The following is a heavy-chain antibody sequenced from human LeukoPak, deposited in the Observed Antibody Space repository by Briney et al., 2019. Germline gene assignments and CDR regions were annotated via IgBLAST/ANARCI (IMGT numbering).Heavy chain of an antibody. Sequence: GGSLRLSCAASGFTVSSNYMSWVRQAPGKGLEWVSVIYSGGSTYYADSVKGRFTISRDNSKNTLYLQMNSLRAEDTAVYYCASPLSITMVRGVMGYYGMDVWGKGTTVTVSS. V-gene: IGHV3-53*01. CDR1: GFTVSSNY. J-gene: IGHJ6*04. CDR2: IYSGGST. D-gene: IGHD3-10*01. CDR3: ASPLSITMVRGVMGYYGMDV.